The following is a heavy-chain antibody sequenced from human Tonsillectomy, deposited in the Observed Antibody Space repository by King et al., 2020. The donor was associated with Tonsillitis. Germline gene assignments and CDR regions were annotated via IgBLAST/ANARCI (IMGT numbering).Heavy chain of an antibody. CDR1: GYSISSGFY. V-gene: IGHV4-38-2*02. D-gene: IGHD2-15*01. J-gene: IGHJ5*02. Sequence: VQLQESGPGLVKPSETLSLTCTVSGYSISSGFYWGWIRQPPGKGLEWIGSIYIYHSESTYYNPSLKSRVTISVDTSKNQFSLKLRSVTAADTAVYFCAREGYCSGGSGYMTWFDPWGQGTLVTVSS. CDR3: AREGYCSGGSGYMTWFDP. CDR2: IYHSEST.